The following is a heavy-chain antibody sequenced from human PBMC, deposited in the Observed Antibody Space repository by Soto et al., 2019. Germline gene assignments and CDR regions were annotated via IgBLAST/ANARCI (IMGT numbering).Heavy chain of an antibody. D-gene: IGHD2-8*01. CDR1: GYSFSNSG. CDR3: ARDEYNNGRNWLNP. J-gene: IGHJ5*02. V-gene: IGHV1-18*01. Sequence: QVELVQSGPEVKKPGASVKVSCKASGYSFSNSGFSWMRQAPGQGLEWMGWISTYNGNTNYAQKFQGRLSMTRDTSTTTAFMELTTLRSDDTAVYYCARDEYNNGRNWLNPRGQGTLVTVTS. CDR2: ISTYNGNT.